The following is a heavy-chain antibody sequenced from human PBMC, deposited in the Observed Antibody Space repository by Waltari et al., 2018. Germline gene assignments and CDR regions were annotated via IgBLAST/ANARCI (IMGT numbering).Heavy chain of an antibody. CDR1: GGSLSRGSYF. CDR3: ARGRWPTYYFDY. V-gene: IGHV4-61*02. CDR2: IYTSGTT. J-gene: IGHJ4*02. Sequence: QVPLQESGPGLLKPSQTLSLSCTVSGGSLSRGSYFWSWIRQPAGNGLEWIGRIYTSGTTDYNPSLKNRVSISVATSKNQFSLKLSSVTAADTAVYYCARGRWPTYYFDYWGLGTLVTVSS.